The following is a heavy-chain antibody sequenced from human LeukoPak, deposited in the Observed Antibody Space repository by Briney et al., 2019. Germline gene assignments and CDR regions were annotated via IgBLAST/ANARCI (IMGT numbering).Heavy chain of an antibody. D-gene: IGHD3-22*01. CDR3: ARVRGHYYDSSGYYNWFDP. CDR1: GGSFSGYY. V-gene: IGHV4-34*01. CDR2: INHSGST. Sequence: PSETLSLTCAVYGGSFSGYYWSWIRQPPGKGLEWIGEINHSGSTNYNPSLKSRVTISVDTSKNQFSLKLSSVTAADTAVYYCARVRGHYYDSSGYYNWFDPWGQGTLVTVSS. J-gene: IGHJ5*02.